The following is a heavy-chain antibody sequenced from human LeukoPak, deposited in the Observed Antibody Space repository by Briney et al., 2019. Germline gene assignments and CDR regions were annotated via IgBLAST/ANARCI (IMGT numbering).Heavy chain of an antibody. Sequence: GASAKVSRKASGYTFTSYGISWVRQAPGQGLEWMGWISAYNGNTNYAQKLQGRVTMTTDTSTSTAYMELRSLRSDDTAVYYCASGPTGYCSGGSCYSSFDYWGQGTLVTVSS. V-gene: IGHV1-18*01. CDR2: ISAYNGNT. CDR3: ASGPTGYCSGGSCYSSFDY. CDR1: GYTFTSYG. J-gene: IGHJ4*02. D-gene: IGHD2-15*01.